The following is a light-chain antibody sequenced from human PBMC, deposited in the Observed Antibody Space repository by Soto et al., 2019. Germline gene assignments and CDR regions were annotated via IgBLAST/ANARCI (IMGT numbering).Light chain of an antibody. CDR1: SSDVGGYNY. Sequence: QSVLTQPASVSGSPGQSITISCTGTSSDVGGYNYVSWYQQHPGKAPKLMIYDVSNRPSGVSNRVSGSKAGNTASLTISGLQAEDEADCYCSSYTSSSTLYVFGTGTKVTVL. V-gene: IGLV2-14*01. J-gene: IGLJ1*01. CDR2: DVS. CDR3: SSYTSSSTLYV.